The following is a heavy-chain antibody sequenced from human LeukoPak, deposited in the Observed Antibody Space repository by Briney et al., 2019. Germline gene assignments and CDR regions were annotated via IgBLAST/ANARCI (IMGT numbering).Heavy chain of an antibody. CDR1: GFTFSSYA. V-gene: IGHV3-23*01. CDR2: ISHGGGST. D-gene: IGHD2-2*01. Sequence: GGSLRLSCAASGFTFSSYAMNWVRQAPGRGLEWVSSISHGGGSTYYADSVKGRFTISRDNSKNTLFLQMNSLRVEDTAVYYCAKDRFQYCTSSSCSPFDYWGQGTLVTVSS. CDR3: AKDRFQYCTSSSCSPFDY. J-gene: IGHJ4*02.